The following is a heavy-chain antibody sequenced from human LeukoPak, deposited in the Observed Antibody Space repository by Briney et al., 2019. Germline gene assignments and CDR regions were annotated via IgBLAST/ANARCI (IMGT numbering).Heavy chain of an antibody. CDR3: ARTGGASGSHLVY. CDR2: IWYDGSNK. Sequence: GGSLRLSCAASGFTFSSYGMHWVRQAPGKGLEWVAVIWYDGSNKYYADSVKGRFTISRDNSKNTLYLQMNSLRAEDTAVYYCARTGGASGSHLVYWGQGTLVTVSS. D-gene: IGHD1-26*01. V-gene: IGHV3-33*01. CDR1: GFTFSSYG. J-gene: IGHJ4*02.